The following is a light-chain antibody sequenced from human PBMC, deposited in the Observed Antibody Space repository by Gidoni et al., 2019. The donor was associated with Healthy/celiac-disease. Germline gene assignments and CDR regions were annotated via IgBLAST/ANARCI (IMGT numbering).Light chain of an antibody. Sequence: DIQMTQSPSSLSASVGDRVTITCRASQSISSYLNWYQQKPGKAPKLLIYAASSLQSGVPSRFIGSVSGTDFTLTISSLQPEDFATYYCQQSYSTPPTFGQGPKLEIK. CDR2: AAS. CDR1: QSISSY. CDR3: QQSYSTPPT. J-gene: IGKJ2*01. V-gene: IGKV1-39*01.